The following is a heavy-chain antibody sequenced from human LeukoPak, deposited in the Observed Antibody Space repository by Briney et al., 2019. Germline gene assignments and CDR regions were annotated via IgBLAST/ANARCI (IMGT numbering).Heavy chain of an antibody. Sequence: SETLSLTCAVYGGSFSGYYWSWIRQPPGKGLEWIGEINHSGSTNYNPSLKSRVTISVDTSKNQFSLKLSSVTAADTAVYYCARGLPAAGTLPVVWGQGTLVTVSS. CDR3: ARGLPAAGTLPVV. CDR2: INHSGST. D-gene: IGHD6-13*01. CDR1: GGSFSGYY. V-gene: IGHV4-34*01. J-gene: IGHJ4*02.